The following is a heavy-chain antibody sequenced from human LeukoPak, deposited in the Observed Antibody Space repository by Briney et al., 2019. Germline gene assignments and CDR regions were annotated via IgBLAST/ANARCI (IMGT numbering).Heavy chain of an antibody. CDR1: GFTFSSYA. CDR2: ISGSGGST. D-gene: IGHD6-13*01. V-gene: IGHV3-23*01. J-gene: IGHJ3*02. CDR3: AKCEVGIAAAGTTAFDI. Sequence: GGSLRLSCAASGFTFSSYAMSWVRQAPGKGLEWVSAISGSGGSTYYADSVKGRFTTSRDNSKNTLYLQMNSLRAEDTAVYYCAKCEVGIAAAGTTAFDIWGQGTMVTVSS.